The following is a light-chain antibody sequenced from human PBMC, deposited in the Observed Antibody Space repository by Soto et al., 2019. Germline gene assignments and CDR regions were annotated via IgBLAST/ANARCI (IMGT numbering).Light chain of an antibody. CDR3: QQRSNWPPLT. CDR1: HSMSNSN. Sequence: IVLTQSPGTLSLSPGDRATLSSRASHSMSNSNLAWYQHKPGPAPRLLIYGASNRATGIPDRFSGSGTGTDFILTINRLEPEDFAVYYCQQRSNWPPLTFGGGTKVDIK. V-gene: IGKV3D-20*02. CDR2: GAS. J-gene: IGKJ4*01.